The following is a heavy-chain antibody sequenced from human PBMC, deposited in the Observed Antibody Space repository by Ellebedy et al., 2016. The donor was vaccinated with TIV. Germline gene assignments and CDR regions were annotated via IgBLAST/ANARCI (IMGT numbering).Heavy chain of an antibody. CDR1: GFTFSRYS. J-gene: IGHJ4*02. V-gene: IGHV3-30*04. Sequence: GGSLRLSXAASGFTFSRYSLHWVRQAPGKGLEWVAVISYDRTEIHYADSVKGRFTISRDNSKNTLYLQLNSLSTEDTALYYCARGAVLDYWGQGTLVIVSS. CDR2: ISYDRTEI. CDR3: ARGAVLDY.